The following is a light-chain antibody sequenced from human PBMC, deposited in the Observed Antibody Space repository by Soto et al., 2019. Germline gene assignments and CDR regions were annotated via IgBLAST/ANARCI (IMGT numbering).Light chain of an antibody. V-gene: IGLV1-47*01. CDR1: SSNIGAGYV. Sequence: QAVLTQPPSVSGAPGQRVTISCTGSSSNIGAGYVVHWYQQLPGTAPKLLIYRNNQRPSGVPDRFSGSKSGTSASLAISGLRSEDEADYYCAAWDDSLSGLVVFGGGTKLTVL. CDR3: AAWDDSLSGLVV. J-gene: IGLJ2*01. CDR2: RNN.